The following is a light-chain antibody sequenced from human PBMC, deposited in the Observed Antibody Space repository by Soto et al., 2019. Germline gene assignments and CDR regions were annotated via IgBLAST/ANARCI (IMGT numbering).Light chain of an antibody. J-gene: IGLJ2*01. Sequence: QSVLTQPRSVSGSTGQSVTISCTGTSSDVGGYNYVSWYQQHPGKAPKLMIYDVIKRPSGVPDRFSGSKSGNTASLTISGLQAEDEADYYCCSYAGSYTLVFGGGTKLTVL. CDR2: DVI. CDR3: CSYAGSYTLV. CDR1: SSDVGGYNY. V-gene: IGLV2-11*01.